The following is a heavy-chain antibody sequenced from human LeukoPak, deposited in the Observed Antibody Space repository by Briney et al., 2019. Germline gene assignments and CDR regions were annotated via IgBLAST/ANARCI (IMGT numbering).Heavy chain of an antibody. V-gene: IGHV3-30*18. Sequence: SGRSLRLSCAASGFTFSSYGMHWVRQAPGKGREWVAFISYDGSNKYYADSVKGRFTISRDNSKNTLYLQMNSLRAEDTAVYTCANTWDYGDFIYYYGMDVWGQGTTVTVSS. CDR1: GFTFSSYG. CDR3: ANTWDYGDFIYYYGMDV. D-gene: IGHD4-17*01. CDR2: ISYDGSNK. J-gene: IGHJ6*02.